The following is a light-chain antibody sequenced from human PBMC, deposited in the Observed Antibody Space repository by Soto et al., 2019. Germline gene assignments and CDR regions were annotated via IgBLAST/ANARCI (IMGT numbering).Light chain of an antibody. CDR2: SNN. V-gene: IGLV1-44*01. J-gene: IGLJ2*01. CDR3: AAWDVSFVV. Sequence: QSVLTQPPSASGTPGQRVTISCSGSRSNIGTNTVTWYQQLPGMAPKLLIHSNNQRPPGVPDRFSGSKSGTSASLAISGLQSEDEADYYCAAWDVSFVVFGGGTQLTVL. CDR1: RSNIGTNT.